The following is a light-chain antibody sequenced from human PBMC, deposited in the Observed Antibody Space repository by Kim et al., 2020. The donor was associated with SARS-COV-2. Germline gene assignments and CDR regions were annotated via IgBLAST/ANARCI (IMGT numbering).Light chain of an antibody. V-gene: IGLV3-19*01. Sequence: SSELTQDPSVSVALGQTVWISCQGDSLRTDFAYWYQQKPGQAPKLVIYGKDKRPSGIPARFSGSGSGNTASLTITGPQAEDEADYYCASRDSSGNLFVFGSGTKVTVL. J-gene: IGLJ1*01. CDR1: SLRTDF. CDR3: ASRDSSGNLFV. CDR2: GKD.